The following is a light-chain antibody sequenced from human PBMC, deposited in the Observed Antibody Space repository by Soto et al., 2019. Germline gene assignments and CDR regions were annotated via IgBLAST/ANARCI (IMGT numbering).Light chain of an antibody. CDR1: QGIRND. V-gene: IGKV1-17*01. CDR2: DAS. J-gene: IGKJ1*01. Sequence: DIQMTQSPSSVSAYVGDRVTITCRASQGIRNDLGWYQQKPGKAPKLLIYDASSLESGVPSRFSGSGSGTEFTLTISSLQPDDFATYYCQQYDSYSWTFGQGTKVDI. CDR3: QQYDSYSWT.